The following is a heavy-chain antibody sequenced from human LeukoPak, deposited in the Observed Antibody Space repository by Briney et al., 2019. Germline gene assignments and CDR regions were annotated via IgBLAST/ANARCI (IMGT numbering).Heavy chain of an antibody. J-gene: IGHJ5*02. CDR2: INSSAAYI. Sequence: GGSLRLSCAASGFTLSSYSMTWVRQGPGKVLEWVSSINSSAAYIYYADSVKGRFTISRDNARNSLYLQMNSLRAEDTAVYYCARGRLDGGYSYLDWFDPWGQGTLVTVSS. D-gene: IGHD5-18*01. CDR3: ARGRLDGGYSYLDWFDP. V-gene: IGHV3-21*01. CDR1: GFTLSSYS.